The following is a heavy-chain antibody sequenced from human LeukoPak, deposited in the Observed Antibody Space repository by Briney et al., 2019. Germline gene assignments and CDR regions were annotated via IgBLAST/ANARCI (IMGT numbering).Heavy chain of an antibody. V-gene: IGHV3-23*01. D-gene: IGHD6-19*01. CDR3: ANSRQWLATGNFDY. CDR2: ISGSGGST. Sequence: PGGSLRLSCAASGFTFSSYAMSWVRQAPGKGLEWVSAISGSGGSTYYADSVKGRFTISRDNSKNTLYLQMNGLRAEDTAVYYCANSRQWLATGNFDYWGQGTLVAVSS. CDR1: GFTFSSYA. J-gene: IGHJ4*02.